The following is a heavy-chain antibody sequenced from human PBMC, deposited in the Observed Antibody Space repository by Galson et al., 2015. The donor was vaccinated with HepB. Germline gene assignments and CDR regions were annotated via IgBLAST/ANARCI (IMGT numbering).Heavy chain of an antibody. J-gene: IGHJ4*02. CDR1: GFTFSSYG. CDR2: IRYDGSNK. CDR3: ARPPWIQLWLLAH. V-gene: IGHV3-30*02. D-gene: IGHD5-18*01. Sequence: SLRLSCAASGFTFSSYGMHWVRQAPGKGLEWVAFIRYDGSNKYYADSVKGRFTISRDNSKNTLYLQMNSLRAEDTAVYYCARPPWIQLWLLAHWGQGTLVTVSS.